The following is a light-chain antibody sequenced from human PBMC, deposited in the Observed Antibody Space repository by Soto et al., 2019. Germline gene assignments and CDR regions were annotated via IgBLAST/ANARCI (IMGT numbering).Light chain of an antibody. V-gene: IGLV2-23*02. Sequence: QSALTQPASVSGSPGQSITISCTGTNSDVGSSNLVSWYQQHPGRAPKLMIYEVSRRPSGVSNRFSGSKSGNTASLTISGLQAEDEADYHCCSHAPSRAARVFGGGTKLTVL. J-gene: IGLJ3*02. CDR1: NSDVGSSNL. CDR2: EVS. CDR3: CSHAPSRAARV.